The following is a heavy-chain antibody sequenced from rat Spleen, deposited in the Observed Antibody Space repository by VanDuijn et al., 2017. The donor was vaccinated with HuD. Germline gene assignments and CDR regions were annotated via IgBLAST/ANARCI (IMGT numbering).Heavy chain of an antibody. J-gene: IGHJ2*01. Sequence: EVQLAESGGGLVQPGRSMKLSCTALGFTFSNYYMAWVRQAPTKGLEWVASISNGGGNTYYRDSVKGRFTISRDTAESTLYLQMDSLRSEDTATYYCARLPYYYDGSYYYYFDYWGQGVMVTVSS. CDR1: GFTFSNYY. CDR3: ARLPYYYDGSYYYYFDY. D-gene: IGHD1-12*02. V-gene: IGHV5-25*01. CDR2: ISNGGGNT.